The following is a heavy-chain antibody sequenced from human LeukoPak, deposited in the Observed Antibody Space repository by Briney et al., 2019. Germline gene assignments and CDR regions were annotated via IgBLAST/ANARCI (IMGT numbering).Heavy chain of an antibody. V-gene: IGHV1-69*06. CDR1: GGTFSSYA. D-gene: IGHD4-23*01. CDR2: IIPIFGTA. J-gene: IGHJ4*02. Sequence: GASVKVSCKASGGTFSSYAISWVRQAPGQGLEWMGGIIPIFGTANYAQKFQGRVTITADKSTSTAYMELSSLRSEDTAVYYCARDDGTYSGIFDYWGQGTLVTVSS. CDR3: ARDDGTYSGIFDY.